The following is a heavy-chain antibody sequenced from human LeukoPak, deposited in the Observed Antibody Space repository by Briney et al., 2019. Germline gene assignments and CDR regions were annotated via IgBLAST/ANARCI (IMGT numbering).Heavy chain of an antibody. Sequence: GGSLRRSCAASGFTFSSHAMSWVRQAPGKGLEWVSGISGSAGYTYYAVSVKGRFTISRDNSRNTLFLQMNSLRVEDTAVYYCAKDRIDSGSYYYIDDWGQGTLVTVSS. J-gene: IGHJ4*02. D-gene: IGHD3-10*01. CDR1: GFTFSSHA. CDR3: AKDRIDSGSYYYIDD. V-gene: IGHV3-23*01. CDR2: ISGSAGYT.